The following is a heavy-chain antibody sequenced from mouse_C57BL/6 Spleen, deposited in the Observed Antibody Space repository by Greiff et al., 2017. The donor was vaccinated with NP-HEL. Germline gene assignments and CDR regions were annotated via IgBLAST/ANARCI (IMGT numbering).Heavy chain of an antibody. CDR1: GYTFTSYW. D-gene: IGHD1-1*02. CDR2: IYPSDSET. V-gene: IGHV1-61*01. CDR3: ARRPDGDYIDY. Sequence: QVQLQQSGAELVRPGSSVKLSCKASGYTFTSYWMDWVKQRPGQGLEWIGNIYPSDSETHYNQKFKDKATLTVDKSSSTAYMQLSSLTSEDSAVYYCARRPDGDYIDYWGQSTTLTVSS. J-gene: IGHJ2*01.